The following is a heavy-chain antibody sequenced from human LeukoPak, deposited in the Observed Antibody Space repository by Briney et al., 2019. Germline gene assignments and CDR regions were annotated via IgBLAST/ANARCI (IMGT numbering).Heavy chain of an antibody. D-gene: IGHD3-10*01. V-gene: IGHV4-61*02. J-gene: IGHJ6*02. CDR2: IYTSGST. Sequence: PSQTLSLTCTVSGGSISSGSYYWSWIRQPAGKGLEWIGRIYTSGSTNYNPSLKSRVTISVDTSKNQFSLKLSSVTAADTAVYYCARSIHLGSGSPNYYYYGMDVWGQGTTVTVSS. CDR3: ARSIHLGSGSPNYYYYGMDV. CDR1: GGSISSGSYY.